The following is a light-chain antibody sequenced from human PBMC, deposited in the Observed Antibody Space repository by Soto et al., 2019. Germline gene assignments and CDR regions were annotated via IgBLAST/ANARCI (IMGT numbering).Light chain of an antibody. V-gene: IGKV3-20*01. CDR3: QQYGSSPLT. J-gene: IGKJ4*01. Sequence: EIVLTQSPGTLSLSPGERATLSCRASQSVSSSFLAWYQQKPGQAPRLLIYGASSRATGIPDRFSGSGSGTDFTLTISSLEPDDVALYYCQQYGSSPLTFGGGTKVVIK. CDR1: QSVSSSF. CDR2: GAS.